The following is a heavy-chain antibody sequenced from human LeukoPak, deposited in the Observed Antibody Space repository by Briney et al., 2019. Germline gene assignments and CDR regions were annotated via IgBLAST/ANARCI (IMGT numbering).Heavy chain of an antibody. CDR3: ARERTTGTTANWFDP. J-gene: IGHJ5*02. V-gene: IGHV3-21*01. D-gene: IGHD1-1*01. CDR1: GFTFSSYS. Sequence: GGSLRLSCAASGFTFSSYSMNWVRQAPGKGLEWVSSISSSSSYIYYADSVKGRLTISRDNAKNSLYLQMNSLRAEDTAVYYCARERTTGTTANWFDPWGQGTLVTVSS. CDR2: ISSSSSYI.